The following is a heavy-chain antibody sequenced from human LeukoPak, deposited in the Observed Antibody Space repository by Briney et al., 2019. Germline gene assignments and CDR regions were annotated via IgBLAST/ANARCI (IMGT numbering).Heavy chain of an antibody. CDR3: ARTGSTVTMLYPFDH. D-gene: IGHD4-17*01. CDR2: IYYSGST. Sequence: PSETLSLTCTVSGGSINSYYWSWIRQPPGKGLEWIGYIYYSGSTNYNPSLMSRVSISVDTSKNQFFLKMSSVTAADTAVYYCARTGSTVTMLYPFDHWGQGNLVTVSS. V-gene: IGHV4-59*01. J-gene: IGHJ4*02. CDR1: GGSINSYY.